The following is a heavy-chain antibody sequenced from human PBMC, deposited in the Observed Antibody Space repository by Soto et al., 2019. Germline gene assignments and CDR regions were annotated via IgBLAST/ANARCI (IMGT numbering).Heavy chain of an antibody. J-gene: IGHJ6*02. CDR3: ARLISSGWPYYYYYGMDV. Sequence: SETQSLTCTVSGGTISSYYWSWIRQPPGKGLEWIGYIYYSGSTNYNPSLKSRVTISVDTSKNQFSLKLSSVTAADTAVYYCARLISSGWPYYYYYGMDVWGQGTTVTVSS. D-gene: IGHD6-19*01. CDR1: GGTISSYY. V-gene: IGHV4-59*08. CDR2: IYYSGST.